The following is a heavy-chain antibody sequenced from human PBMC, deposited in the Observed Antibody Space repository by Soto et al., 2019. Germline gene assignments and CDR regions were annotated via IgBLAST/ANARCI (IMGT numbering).Heavy chain of an antibody. Sequence: EVQLLESGGGLVQPGGSLRLSCAASGFTFSSYVMSWVRQAPGKGLEWVSAISGSGSGTYYADSVKGRFTISRDNTKNTLYVQMKSLRAEATAVYYCVKGRSGYDFDYWGQGTLVTVSS. V-gene: IGHV3-23*01. CDR1: GFTFSSYV. J-gene: IGHJ4*02. D-gene: IGHD5-12*01. CDR3: VKGRSGYDFDY. CDR2: ISGSGSGT.